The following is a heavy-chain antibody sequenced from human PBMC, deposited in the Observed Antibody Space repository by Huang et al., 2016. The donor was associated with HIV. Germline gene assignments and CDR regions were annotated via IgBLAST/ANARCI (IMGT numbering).Heavy chain of an antibody. CDR2: INHNGKI. CDR1: GGAFRGSS. V-gene: IGHV4-34*02. J-gene: IGHJ4*02. Sequence: QVQLKQWGAGLLKPSETLSLTCAVYGGAFRGSSWTWIRQFPEKGLVWIGDINHNGKIIYSPSLSARVTISTDTSKNHFSLHLTAVTAADTALYYCARGFNYYASDNLGVYYFDSWGLGTLVTVSP. CDR3: ARGFNYYASDNLGVYYFDS. D-gene: IGHD3-10*01.